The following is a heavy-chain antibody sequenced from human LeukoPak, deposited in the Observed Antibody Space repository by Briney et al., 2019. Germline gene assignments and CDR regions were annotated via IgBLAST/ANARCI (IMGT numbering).Heavy chain of an antibody. J-gene: IGHJ6*04. V-gene: IGHV3-48*03. CDR1: GFTFSSYE. Sequence: GGSLRLSYAASGFTFSSYEMNWVRQAPGKGLEWVSYISSSGSTIYYADSVKGRFTISRDNAKNSLYLQINSLRAEDTAVYCCARDGSEHYYYYYGMDVWGKGTTVTVSS. CDR2: ISSSGSTI. CDR3: ARDGSEHYYYYYGMDV.